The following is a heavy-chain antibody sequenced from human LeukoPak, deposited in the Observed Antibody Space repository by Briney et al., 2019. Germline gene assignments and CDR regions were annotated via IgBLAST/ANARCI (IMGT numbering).Heavy chain of an antibody. CDR1: GASIYTSSSY. CDR2: VYYTGST. D-gene: IGHD2-2*02. J-gene: IGHJ4*02. V-gene: IGHV4-39*01. Sequence: PSETLSPTCTVSGASIYTSSSYWGWIRQPPGKGLEWIASVYYTGSTYYSPSLKSRATISVDTSKNQFSLELNSVTAADTAVYYCTTSRTNDCSSPSCYTDYWGQGTLVTVSS. CDR3: TTSRTNDCSSPSCYTDY.